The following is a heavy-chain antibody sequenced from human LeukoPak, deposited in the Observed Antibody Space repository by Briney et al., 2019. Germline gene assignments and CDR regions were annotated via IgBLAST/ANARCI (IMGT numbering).Heavy chain of an antibody. D-gene: IGHD3-22*01. CDR2: IYYSGST. V-gene: IGHV4-39*01. CDR1: GGSISSRSYY. Sequence: SETLSLTCTVSGGSISSRSYYWGWIRQPPGKGLEWIGRIYYSGSTYYNPSLKRRVQLCVDTSNHQFSLKLSSVTAADAAVYYCARRDYDSSGYYRPPTLYYFDYWGQGTLVTVSS. J-gene: IGHJ4*02. CDR3: ARRDYDSSGYYRPPTLYYFDY.